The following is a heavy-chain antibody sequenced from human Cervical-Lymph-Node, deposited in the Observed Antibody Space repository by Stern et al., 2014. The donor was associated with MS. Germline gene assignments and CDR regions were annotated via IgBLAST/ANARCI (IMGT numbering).Heavy chain of an antibody. CDR2: IFPVFGTP. CDR1: GGTFNKFP. J-gene: IGHJ5*02. V-gene: IGHV1-69*01. CDR3: ALSSETSDRWYSLGYDL. Sequence: QVQLGQSAAEVTKPWSSVKVSCKASGGTFNKFPSSCVLQAPGQGREWMGGIFPVFGTPTYAQEFRGRVTITADVTTSTVYMELSSLRSDDTAVYYCALSSETSDRWYSLGYDLWGQGPLVTVSS. D-gene: IGHD6-13*01.